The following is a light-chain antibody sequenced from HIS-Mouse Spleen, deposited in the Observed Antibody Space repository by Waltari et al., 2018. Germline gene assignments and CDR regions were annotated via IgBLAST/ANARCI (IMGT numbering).Light chain of an antibody. CDR2: DVS. Sequence: QSALTQPASVSGSPGQSITISCTGTSIDVGGYNYVSWYQQHPGKSPKLMIYDVSKRPSGVSNRFSGSKSGNTASLTISGLQAEDEADYYCSSYTSSSTVFGGGTKLTVL. J-gene: IGLJ2*01. CDR3: SSYTSSSTV. V-gene: IGLV2-14*03. CDR1: SIDVGGYNY.